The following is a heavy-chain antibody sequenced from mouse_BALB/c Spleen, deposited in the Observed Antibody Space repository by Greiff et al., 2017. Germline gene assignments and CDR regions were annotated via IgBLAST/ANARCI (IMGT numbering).Heavy chain of an antibody. CDR2: IYPGNSDT. Sequence: VQLQQSGTVLARPGASVKMSCKASGYTFTSYWMHWVKQRPGQGLEWIGAIYPGNSDTSYNQKFKGKAKLTAVTSTSTAYMELSSLTNEDSAVYYCTRCWGYDGGNAMDYWGQGTSVTVSS. D-gene: IGHD2-2*01. CDR1: GYTFTSYW. CDR3: TRCWGYDGGNAMDY. V-gene: IGHV1-5*01. J-gene: IGHJ4*01.